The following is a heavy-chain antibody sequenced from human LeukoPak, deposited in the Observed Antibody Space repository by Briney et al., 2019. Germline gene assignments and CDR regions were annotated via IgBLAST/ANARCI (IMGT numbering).Heavy chain of an antibody. CDR2: VSGSGGST. CDR1: GFTLSSYA. Sequence: GVSLRLSCAASGFTLSSYAMSWVRQVPGKGLEWVSVVSGSGGSTFYADSVKGRFTISRDNSKNTLYLQMNSLRAEDTAVYYCAKEGVLAATIYNWFDPWGQGTLVTVSS. V-gene: IGHV3-23*01. J-gene: IGHJ5*02. CDR3: AKEGVLAATIYNWFDP. D-gene: IGHD2-15*01.